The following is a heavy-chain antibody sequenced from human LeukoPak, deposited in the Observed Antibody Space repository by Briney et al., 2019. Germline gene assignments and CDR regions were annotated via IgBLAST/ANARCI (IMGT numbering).Heavy chain of an antibody. D-gene: IGHD6-19*01. CDR2: INPSGGST. CDR1: GYTFTSYY. Sequence: ASVKVPCKASGYTFTSYYMHWVRQAPGQGLEWMGIINPSGGSTSYAQKFQGRVTMTRDTSTSTVYMELSSLRSEETAVYNCARNPAEAGKEGECDYWGQGTLVTVSS. V-gene: IGHV1-46*01. CDR3: ARNPAEAGKEGECDY. J-gene: IGHJ4*02.